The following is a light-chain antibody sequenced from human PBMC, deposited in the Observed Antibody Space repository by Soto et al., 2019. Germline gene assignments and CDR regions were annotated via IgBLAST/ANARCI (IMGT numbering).Light chain of an antibody. CDR3: QQFDNLPLT. V-gene: IGKV1-33*01. J-gene: IGKJ4*01. Sequence: DLQMTQSPSSLSASVGDRVTITCQASQDISNYLNWYQQIPGKAPKILIYDASVLEAGVPSRFSGGGSGTHFTLTISSLQAEDVATYYCQQFDNLPLTFGGGTKVEIK. CDR1: QDISNY. CDR2: DAS.